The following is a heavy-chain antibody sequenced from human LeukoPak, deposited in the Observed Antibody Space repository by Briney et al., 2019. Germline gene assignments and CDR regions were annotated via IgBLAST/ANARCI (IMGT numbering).Heavy chain of an antibody. V-gene: IGHV1-69*04. J-gene: IGHJ4*02. CDR2: IIPILGIA. Sequence: ASVKVSCKASGGTFSSYAISWVRQAPGQGLEWMGRIIPILGIANYAQKFQGRVTITADKSTSTAYMELSSLRSEDTAVYYCVREYTVKGLDYWGQGTLVTVSS. CDR3: VREYTVKGLDY. D-gene: IGHD4-4*01. CDR1: GGTFSSYA.